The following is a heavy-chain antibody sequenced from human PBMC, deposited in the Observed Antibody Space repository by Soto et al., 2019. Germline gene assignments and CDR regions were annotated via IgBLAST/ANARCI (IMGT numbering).Heavy chain of an antibody. J-gene: IGHJ4*02. V-gene: IGHV4-59*01. CDR1: GGSISSYY. CDR3: ARGWIDTAMVPFDY. Sequence: SETLSLTCTVSGGSISSYYWSWIRQPPGKGLKWIGYIYYSGSTNYNPSLKSRVTISVDTSKNQFSLKLSSVTAADTAVYYCARGWIDTAMVPFDYWGQGTLVTVSS. D-gene: IGHD5-18*01. CDR2: IYYSGST.